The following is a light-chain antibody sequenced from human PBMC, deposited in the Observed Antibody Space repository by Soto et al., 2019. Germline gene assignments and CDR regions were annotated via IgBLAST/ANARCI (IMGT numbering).Light chain of an antibody. J-gene: IGKJ1*01. CDR1: QSINRW. CDR3: QHPRWT. V-gene: IGKV1-5*01. CDR2: DAS. Sequence: GDRVTITCRASQSINRWLAWYQQKPGKAPKLLIYDASSLESGVPSRFSGSGSGTDFTLTKTSLQPDDFATYYCQHPRWTFGQGTKVEIK.